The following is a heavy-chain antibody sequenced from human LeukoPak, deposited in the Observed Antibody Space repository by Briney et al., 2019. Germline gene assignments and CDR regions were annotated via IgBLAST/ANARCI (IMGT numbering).Heavy chain of an antibody. J-gene: IGHJ4*02. CDR1: GYTFSSYG. V-gene: IGHV1-18*01. D-gene: IGHD5-12*01. CDR3: ARSSLGTITTGPFDY. CDR2: ISGYNGNT. Sequence: ASVKVSCKASGYTFSSYGIAWVRQAPGQGLEWMGWISGYNGNTNYAQKLQGRVSMTTDTSTTTAYMELRSLTSDDTALYYCARSSLGTITTGPFDYWGQGTLVTVSS.